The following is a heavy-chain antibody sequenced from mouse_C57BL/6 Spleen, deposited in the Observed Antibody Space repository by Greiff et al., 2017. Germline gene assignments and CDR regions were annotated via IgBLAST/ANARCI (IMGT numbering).Heavy chain of an antibody. J-gene: IGHJ2*01. D-gene: IGHD4-1*02. CDR1: GYSFTDYN. CDR2: INPNYGTT. V-gene: IGHV1-39*01. Sequence: EVQLQQSGPELVTPGDSVKISCTASGYSFTDYNMNWVKQSNGKSLEWIGVINPNYGTTSYNQKFKGQATLTIDQSSSTAYMQLNSLTSEDAAVEYCARGSNWEGADFDYWGQGTTLTVSA. CDR3: ARGSNWEGADFDY.